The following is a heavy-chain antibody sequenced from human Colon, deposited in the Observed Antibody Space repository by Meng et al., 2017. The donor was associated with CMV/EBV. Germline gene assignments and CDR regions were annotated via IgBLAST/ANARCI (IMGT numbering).Heavy chain of an antibody. CDR1: GYTFTSDY. Sequence: ASVKVSCKASGYTFTSDYMHWLRQAPGQGLEWMGLINPFNRNTNYAQKFQGRVTISRDTSTSTVYMDLGSLRNEDTAVYYCARGWWGSERGFFDYWGQGTLVTVSS. J-gene: IGHJ4*02. CDR3: ARGWWGSERGFFDY. CDR2: INPFNRNT. D-gene: IGHD2-21*01. V-gene: IGHV1-46*01.